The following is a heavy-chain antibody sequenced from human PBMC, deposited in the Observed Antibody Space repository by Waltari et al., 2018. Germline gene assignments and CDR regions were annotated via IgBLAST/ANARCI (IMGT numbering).Heavy chain of an antibody. CDR1: GFAFRSAY. CDR2: IYSGGST. D-gene: IGHD6-19*01. CDR3: ARVSSGWYGGIDY. Sequence: EVQLVETGGGLIQPGGSLSLSCAASGFAFRSAYMSWVRQAPGKGLEWVSVIYSGGSTYYADSVKGRFTISRDNSKNTLYLQMNSLRAEDTAVYYCARVSSGWYGGIDYWGQGTLVTVSS. J-gene: IGHJ4*02. V-gene: IGHV3-53*02.